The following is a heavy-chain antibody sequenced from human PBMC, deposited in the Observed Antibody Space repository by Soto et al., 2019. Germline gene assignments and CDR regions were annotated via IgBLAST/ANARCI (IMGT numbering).Heavy chain of an antibody. D-gene: IGHD2-21*01. CDR3: ARKPPSAIQGWAFGMDV. CDR2: TFSGGNT. Sequence: ELQLVETGGGLIQPGGSLRLSCAASGFSISSNYIAWVRQPPGKGLEWVSTTFSGGNTEYAASVKGRCSISRDNYKNTQYLQMDNLRVEDTAVYYCARKPPSAIQGWAFGMDVWGQGTTVSVSS. J-gene: IGHJ6*02. CDR1: GFSISSNY. V-gene: IGHV3-53*02.